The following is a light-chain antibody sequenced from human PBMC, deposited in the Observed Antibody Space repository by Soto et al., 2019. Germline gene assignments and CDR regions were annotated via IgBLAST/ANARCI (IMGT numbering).Light chain of an antibody. CDR3: QQYGSSPRFT. CDR2: GAS. V-gene: IGKV3-20*01. CDR1: QSVSSSY. Sequence: EIVLTQSPGTLSLSPGERATLSCRASQSVSSSYLAWYQQKPGQAPRLLIYGASSRATGIPARFSGSGSGTDVTLTISRLETEDFAVYYCQQYGSSPRFTFGPGTKVDIK. J-gene: IGKJ3*01.